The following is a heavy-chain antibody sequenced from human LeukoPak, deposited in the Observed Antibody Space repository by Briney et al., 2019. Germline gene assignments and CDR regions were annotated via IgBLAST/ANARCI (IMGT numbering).Heavy chain of an antibody. CDR2: IYYSGST. J-gene: IGHJ6*02. Sequence: SETLSLTCTVSGGSISSYYWSWIRQPPGKGLEWIGYIYYSGSTNYNPSLKSRVTIPVDTSKNQFSLKLSSVTAADTAVYYCARDLITVAGTDYGMDVWGQGTTVTVSS. CDR3: ARDLITVAGTDYGMDV. CDR1: GGSISSYY. V-gene: IGHV4-59*01. D-gene: IGHD6-19*01.